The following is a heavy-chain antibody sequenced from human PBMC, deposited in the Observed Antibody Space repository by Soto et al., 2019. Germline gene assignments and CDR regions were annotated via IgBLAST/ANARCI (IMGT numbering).Heavy chain of an antibody. V-gene: IGHV1-69*08. CDR2: IIPLLETT. D-gene: IGHD5-12*01. CDR1: GGTFRSDT. J-gene: IGHJ4*02. CDR3: VRNSPIGSTFSGYDGIDY. Sequence: QVQLVQSGPEVKKPGSSVKVSCKTPGGTFRSDTITWVRQAPGQGLEWMGRIIPLLETTDYAQKFQGRVTITADKSTGTAYMEVSSLRSEDTAIYYCVRNSPIGSTFSGYDGIDYWCQGTLVTVSS.